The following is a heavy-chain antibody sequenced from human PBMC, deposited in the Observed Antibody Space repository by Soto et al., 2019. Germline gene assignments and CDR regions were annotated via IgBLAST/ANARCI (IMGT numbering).Heavy chain of an antibody. Sequence: VGSLRLSCTASGFTFRNYAMSWVRQAPGKGLEWVSTISDSGANTFFGDSMKDRFTISRDNSKNTVYLQMNTVRTEDTAIYYCARDIGADLFDYWGQGTLVTVPS. CDR2: ISDSGANT. CDR1: GFTFRNYA. J-gene: IGHJ4*02. D-gene: IGHD6-25*01. V-gene: IGHV3-23*01. CDR3: ARDIGADLFDY.